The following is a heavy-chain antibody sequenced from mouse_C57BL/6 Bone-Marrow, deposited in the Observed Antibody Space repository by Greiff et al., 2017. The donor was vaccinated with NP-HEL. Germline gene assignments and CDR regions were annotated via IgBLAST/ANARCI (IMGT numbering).Heavy chain of an antibody. Sequence: EVQLQQSGPELVKPGASVKIPCKASGYTFTDYNMDWVKQSHGKSLEWIGDINPNNGGTIYNQKFKGKATLTVDKSSSTAYMELRSLTSEDTAVYYCARRIHYGTYAIDYWGQGTSVTVSS. CDR1: GYTFTDYN. CDR3: ARRIHYGTYAIDY. D-gene: IGHD1-1*01. CDR2: INPNNGGT. V-gene: IGHV1-18*01. J-gene: IGHJ4*01.